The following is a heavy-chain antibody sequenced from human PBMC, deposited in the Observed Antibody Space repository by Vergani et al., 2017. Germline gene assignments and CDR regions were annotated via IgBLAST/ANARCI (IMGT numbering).Heavy chain of an antibody. CDR1: GGSISSYY. CDR3: AATYYYDSSGYIEGAFDI. D-gene: IGHD3-22*01. J-gene: IGHJ3*02. CDR2: IYYSGST. V-gene: IGHV4-59*01. Sequence: QVQLQESGPGLVKPSETLSLTCTVSGGSISSYYWSWIRQPPGKGLEWIGYIYYSGSTNYNPSLKSRVTISVDTSKNQFSLKLSSVTAADTAVYYCAATYYYDSSGYIEGAFDIWGQGTTVTVSS.